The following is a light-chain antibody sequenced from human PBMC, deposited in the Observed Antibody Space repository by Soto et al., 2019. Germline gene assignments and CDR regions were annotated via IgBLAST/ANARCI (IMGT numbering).Light chain of an antibody. CDR1: NIGSKS. V-gene: IGLV3-21*04. CDR3: QVWDSSSDLRV. Sequence: SYELTQPPSESVAPGKTARITCGGNNIGSKSVHWYQQKPGQAPVLVIYYDSDRPSGIPERFSGSNSGNTATLTISRVEAGDEADYYCQVWDSSSDLRVFGGGTKLTVL. J-gene: IGLJ3*02. CDR2: YDS.